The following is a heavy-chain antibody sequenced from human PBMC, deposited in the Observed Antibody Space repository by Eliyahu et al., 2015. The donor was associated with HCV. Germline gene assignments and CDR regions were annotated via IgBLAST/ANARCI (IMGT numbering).Heavy chain of an antibody. D-gene: IGHD6-19*01. Sequence: EVXLVESGGGLVQPGGSLXLXCAASGFXFSSYWMXWVRQAXGKGLEWVANIKQDGSEKYYVDSVKGRFTISRDNAKNSLYLQMNSLRAEDTAVYYCARDWGSGWGDFDYWGQGTLVTVSS. J-gene: IGHJ4*02. CDR1: GFXFSSYW. CDR3: ARDWGSGWGDFDY. CDR2: IKQDGSEK. V-gene: IGHV3-7*03.